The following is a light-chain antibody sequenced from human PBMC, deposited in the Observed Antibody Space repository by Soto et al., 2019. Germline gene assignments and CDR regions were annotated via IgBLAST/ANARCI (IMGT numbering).Light chain of an antibody. Sequence: DIQMTQSPSTLSASIGDRVTITCRASQSISTRLAWYQQKPGKAPKLLIYKASSLESGVPSRFSGSGSGTEFTLTISSLQPDDFATYYCQQYHSQYTVGQGTKLEIK. CDR1: QSISTR. J-gene: IGKJ2*01. V-gene: IGKV1-5*03. CDR3: QQYHSQYT. CDR2: KAS.